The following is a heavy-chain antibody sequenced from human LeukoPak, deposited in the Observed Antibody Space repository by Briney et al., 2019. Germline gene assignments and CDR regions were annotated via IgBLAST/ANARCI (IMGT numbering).Heavy chain of an antibody. CDR3: ANSVAVAGTALDY. CDR1: GYNFTSYW. Sequence: GESLKISCKASGYNFTSYWIAWVRQMPGKGLEWMGIFYPDDSETRYSPSFQGQVTISADKSTSAAYLRWTSLKASDTAMYYCANSVAVAGTALDYWGQGTLVTVSS. D-gene: IGHD6-19*01. CDR2: FYPDDSET. J-gene: IGHJ4*02. V-gene: IGHV5-51*01.